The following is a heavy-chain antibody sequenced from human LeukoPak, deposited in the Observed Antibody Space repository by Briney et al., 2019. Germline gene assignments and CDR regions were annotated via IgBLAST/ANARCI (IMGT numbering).Heavy chain of an antibody. Sequence: GSLRLSCVASGFTFSYYSMNWAREAPGKGLEWISYIRGRDGTVSYADSVKGRFTISTDTAKSSLFLQMNGLSADDTAVYYCVRDHAYAFDIWGQGTMVTVSS. CDR2: IRGRDGTV. J-gene: IGHJ3*02. V-gene: IGHV3-48*01. CDR1: GFTFSYYS. CDR3: VRDHAYAFDI.